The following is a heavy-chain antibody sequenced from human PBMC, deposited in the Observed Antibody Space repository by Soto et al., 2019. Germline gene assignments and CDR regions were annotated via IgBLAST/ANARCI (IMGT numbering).Heavy chain of an antibody. V-gene: IGHV1-3*01. D-gene: IGHD1-26*01. CDR2: INAGNGNT. Sequence: PSVRVGCKASGYTFAGSAMHWVLQAPGQRLEWMGWINAGNGNTKYSQKFQGRVTITRDTSASTAYMELSSLRSEDTAVYYCARSTGSYYVWFDPWGQGTLVTVSS. CDR3: ARSTGSYYVWFDP. CDR1: GYTFAGSA. J-gene: IGHJ5*02.